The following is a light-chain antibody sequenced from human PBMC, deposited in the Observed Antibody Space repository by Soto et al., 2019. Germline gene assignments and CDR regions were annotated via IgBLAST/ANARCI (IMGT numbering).Light chain of an antibody. V-gene: IGKV3-11*01. CDR3: QQRSNWPPGYT. CDR1: QTVSSY. Sequence: EIVLTQSPATLSLSPGERATLSCRASQTVSSYLAWYQQKPGQAPRLLIYGASNRATGIPARLSGSGSGTDFTLTIGSLEPEDFAVYYCQQRSNWPPGYTFGQGTKLEIK. J-gene: IGKJ2*01. CDR2: GAS.